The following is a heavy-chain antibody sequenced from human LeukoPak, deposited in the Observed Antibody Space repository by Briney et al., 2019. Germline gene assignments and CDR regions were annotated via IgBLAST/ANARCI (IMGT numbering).Heavy chain of an antibody. CDR3: AKSGQLLWFGELFLDY. CDR2: ISGSGGST. CDR1: GFTFSSYS. J-gene: IGHJ4*02. Sequence: GGSLRLSCAASGFTFSSYSMNWVRRAPGKGLEWVSAISGSGGSTYYADSVKGRFTISRDNSKNTLYLQMNSLRAEDTAVYYCAKSGQLLWFGELFLDYWGQGTLVTVSS. V-gene: IGHV3-23*01. D-gene: IGHD3-10*01.